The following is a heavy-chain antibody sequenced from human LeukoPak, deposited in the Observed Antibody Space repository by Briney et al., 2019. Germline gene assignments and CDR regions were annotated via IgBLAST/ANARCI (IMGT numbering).Heavy chain of an antibody. Sequence: TGGSLRLSCAASGFTFSNYAMSWVRQAPGKGLEWVSAISGSGASTSYADSVKGRFTISRDNSKNTLYLQMNSLRAEDTAVYYCAKDRRIVGASRYRAVPDYWGQGTLVTVSS. V-gene: IGHV3-23*01. CDR2: ISGSGAST. CDR1: GFTFSNYA. J-gene: IGHJ4*02. D-gene: IGHD1-26*01. CDR3: AKDRRIVGASRYRAVPDY.